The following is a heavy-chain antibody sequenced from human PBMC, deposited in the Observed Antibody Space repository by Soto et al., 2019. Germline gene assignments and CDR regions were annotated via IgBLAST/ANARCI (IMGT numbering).Heavy chain of an antibody. D-gene: IGHD2-2*01. Sequence: GGSLRLSCAASGFTFSNAWMSWVRQSPGKGLEWVGRIKSKTDGGTTDYAAPVKGRFTISRDDSKSTLYLQMNSLKTEDTAVYYCTTDEVVQAAPYWGQGTLVTVSS. J-gene: IGHJ1*01. CDR1: GFTFSNAW. CDR3: TTDEVVQAAPY. V-gene: IGHV3-15*01. CDR2: IKSKTDGGTT.